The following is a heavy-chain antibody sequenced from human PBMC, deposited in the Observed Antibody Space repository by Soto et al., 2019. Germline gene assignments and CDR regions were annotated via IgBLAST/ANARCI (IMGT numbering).Heavy chain of an antibody. J-gene: IGHJ5*01. CDR3: AKERNFWSGTAGFDS. CDR2: ISGSGGST. V-gene: IGHV3-23*01. Sequence: GSLRLSCVGSGFTFSMFAMSWVRQAPGKGLEWISSISGSGGSTYYADSVKGRFTVSRDNSKTTVFLQMNSLRTEDTAVYFCAKERNFWSGTAGFDSWGQGSPVTVSS. D-gene: IGHD3-3*01. CDR1: GFTFSMFA.